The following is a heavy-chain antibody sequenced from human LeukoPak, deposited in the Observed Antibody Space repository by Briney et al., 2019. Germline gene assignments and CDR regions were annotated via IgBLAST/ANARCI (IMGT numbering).Heavy chain of an antibody. CDR1: GFTFSSQA. D-gene: IGHD3-22*01. CDR3: AKADGNYYDSSGYPLLIWDY. J-gene: IGHJ4*02. CDR2: ISGSGDST. Sequence: PGGSLRLSCAASGFTFSSQAMTWARQAPGKGLEWVSAISGSGDSTYYADSVKGRFTISGDNSKNTLSLQMNNLRAEDTAVYYCAKADGNYYDSSGYPLLIWDYWGRGTLVTVSS. V-gene: IGHV3-23*01.